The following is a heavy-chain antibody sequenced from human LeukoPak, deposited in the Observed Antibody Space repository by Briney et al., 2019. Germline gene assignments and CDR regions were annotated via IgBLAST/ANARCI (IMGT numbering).Heavy chain of an antibody. CDR3: AKLFGRYNWNDGVYAFDI. J-gene: IGHJ3*02. Sequence: GGSLRLSCAASEFTFSKFPMGWVRQAPGRGLEWVSAISASGDVTFHADSVRGRFTISRDNSKNTLYLQMNSLRAEDTAVYYCAKLFGRYNWNDGVYAFDIWGQGTMVTVSS. V-gene: IGHV3-23*01. CDR2: ISASGDVT. CDR1: EFTFSKFP. D-gene: IGHD1-1*01.